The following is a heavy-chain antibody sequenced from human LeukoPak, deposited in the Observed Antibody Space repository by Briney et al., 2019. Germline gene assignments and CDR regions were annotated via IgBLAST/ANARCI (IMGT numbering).Heavy chain of an antibody. D-gene: IGHD1-26*01. CDR2: IKQDGSEK. Sequence: PGGSLRLSCAASGFTFSGYWMSWVRQAPGKGLEWVANIKQDGSEKYYVDSVKGRFTISRDNAKNSLYLQMNSLRAEDTAVYYCARVSGSFGRNDAFDIWGQGTMVTVSS. V-gene: IGHV3-7*01. CDR3: ARVSGSFGRNDAFDI. CDR1: GFTFSGYW. J-gene: IGHJ3*02.